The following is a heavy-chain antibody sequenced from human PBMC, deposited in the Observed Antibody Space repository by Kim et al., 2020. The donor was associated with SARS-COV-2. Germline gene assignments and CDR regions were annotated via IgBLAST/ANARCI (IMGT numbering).Heavy chain of an antibody. V-gene: IGHV1-3*04. CDR3: ARASPSINWNFPDFDY. CDR1: GYTFTSYA. CDR2: INTGNGNT. D-gene: IGHD1-20*01. Sequence: ASVKVSCKASGYTFTSYAMHWVRQAPGQRLEWMGWINTGNGNTKYSQKFQGRVTIIRDTSASTAFMELSSLRSEDTAVYYCARASPSINWNFPDFDYWGQGTLVTVSS. J-gene: IGHJ4*02.